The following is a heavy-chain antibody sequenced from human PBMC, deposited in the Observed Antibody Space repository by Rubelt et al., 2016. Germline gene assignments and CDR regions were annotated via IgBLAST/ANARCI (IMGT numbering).Heavy chain of an antibody. CDR2: INHGGGR. V-gene: IGHV4-34*06. J-gene: IGHJ4*02. CDR1: GGSFSAYY. D-gene: IGHD2-15*01. CDR3: CSMCDS. Sequence: QVQLQQWGAGLLKPSETLSLTCAVSGGSFSAYYWSWIRQSPGKGLEWIAEINHGGGRNYNPSPERRVSISIDTSKNQFSLKLDSVTAADTAVYYCCSMCDSWGQGTLVTISS.